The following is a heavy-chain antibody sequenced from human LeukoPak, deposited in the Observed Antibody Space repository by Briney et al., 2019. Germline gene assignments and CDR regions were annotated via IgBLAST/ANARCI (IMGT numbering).Heavy chain of an antibody. J-gene: IGHJ4*02. D-gene: IGHD3-22*01. V-gene: IGHV3-23*01. CDR2: ISGSGGSK. CDR3: AKEYYYDSSGYNSFEY. Sequence: GGSLRLSCAASGFTFSNYAMNWVRQAPGKGLEWVSVISGSGGSKYYVDSVKGRFTISRDNSKNTLYLQVNSLRAEDTAVYYCAKEYYYDSSGYNSFEYWGQGTLVTVSS. CDR1: GFTFSNYA.